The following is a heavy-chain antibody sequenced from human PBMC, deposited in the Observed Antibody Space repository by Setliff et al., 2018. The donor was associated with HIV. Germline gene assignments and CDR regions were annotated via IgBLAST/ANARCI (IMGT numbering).Heavy chain of an antibody. CDR3: ARLALGIHYHYMDV. V-gene: IGHV5-51*01. CDR2: IYPGDSET. D-gene: IGHD7-27*01. CDR1: GYSFTSHW. J-gene: IGHJ6*03. Sequence: GESLKISCRASGYSFTSHWIAWVRQMPGRGLEWMGIIYPGDSETRYSPSFQGQVTISADKSISTAYLQWSSLKASDTAMYYCARLALGIHYHYMDVWGKGTTVTVSS.